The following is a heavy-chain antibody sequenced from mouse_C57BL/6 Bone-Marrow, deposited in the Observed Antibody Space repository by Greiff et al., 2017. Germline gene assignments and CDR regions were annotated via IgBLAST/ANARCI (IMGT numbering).Heavy chain of an antibody. Sequence: EVKLVESGGGLVKPGGSLKLSCAASGFTFSSYAMSWVRPTPEKRLEWVATISDGGSYTYYPDNVKGRFTISRDNAKNNLYLQMSHLKSEDTAMYYCAREDGAWFAYWGQGTLVTVSA. CDR3: AREDGAWFAY. J-gene: IGHJ3*01. CDR2: ISDGGSYT. D-gene: IGHD2-3*01. V-gene: IGHV5-4*01. CDR1: GFTFSSYA.